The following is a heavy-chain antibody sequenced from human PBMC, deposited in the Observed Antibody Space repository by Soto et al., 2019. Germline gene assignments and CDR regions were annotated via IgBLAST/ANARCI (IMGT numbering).Heavy chain of an antibody. D-gene: IGHD5-18*01. CDR1: DGSISSCYYY. J-gene: IGHJ6*02. CDR3: ARVLSYGDTAMGLYYYGMDV. V-gene: IGHV4-30-4*01. CDR2: IYYSGST. Sequence: SETLSLTFTVSDGSISSCYYYWSWIRQPPGKGLEWIGYIYYSGSTYYNPSLKSRVTISVDTSKNQFSLKLSSVTAADTAVYYCARVLSYGDTAMGLYYYGMDVWGQGTTVTVSS.